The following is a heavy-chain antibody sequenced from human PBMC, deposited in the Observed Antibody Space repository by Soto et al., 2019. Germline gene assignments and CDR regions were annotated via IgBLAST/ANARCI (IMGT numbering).Heavy chain of an antibody. CDR3: ARVLGYNSSWWRHTAFDI. D-gene: IGHD6-13*01. V-gene: IGHV1-18*01. J-gene: IGHJ3*02. Sequence: PSVKVSCKTSGYTFTNYGISWVRQAPGQGLEWMGWISAHTGNTNYAQKFQGRVTMTTDTSTSTAYMELRSLRSDDTAVYYCARVLGYNSSWWRHTAFDIWGQGTMVTVSS. CDR1: GYTFTNYG. CDR2: ISAHTGNT.